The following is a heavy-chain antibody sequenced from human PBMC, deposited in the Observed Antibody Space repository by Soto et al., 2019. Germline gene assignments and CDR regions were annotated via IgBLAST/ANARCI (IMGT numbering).Heavy chain of an antibody. Sequence: EVHMLESGGGLVQPGGSLRLSCAASGFTFSSDSMSWVRQAPGKGLAWVSVIGGNGVTTYYADSVKGRFTISRDNSKNTLYLQMNSLRAEDTAIYYCARHGGLTRAMVDYWGQGTLVTVSS. D-gene: IGHD2-15*01. J-gene: IGHJ4*02. CDR1: GFTFSSDS. CDR2: IGGNGVTT. CDR3: ARHGGLTRAMVDY. V-gene: IGHV3-23*01.